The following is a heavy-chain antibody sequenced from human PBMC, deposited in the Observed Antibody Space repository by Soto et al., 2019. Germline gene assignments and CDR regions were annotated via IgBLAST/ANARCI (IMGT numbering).Heavy chain of an antibody. Sequence: EVQLLESGGGLVQPGGSLRLSCAASGFTFRSYAMSWVRQAPGKGLEWVSAISGSGGSTYYADSVKGRFTISRDNSKNTLYLQMNSLRAEDTAVYYCAKGISSWSYYKTIIYDAFDIWGQGTMVTVSS. D-gene: IGHD3-10*01. J-gene: IGHJ3*02. V-gene: IGHV3-23*01. CDR2: ISGSGGST. CDR3: AKGISSWSYYKTIIYDAFDI. CDR1: GFTFRSYA.